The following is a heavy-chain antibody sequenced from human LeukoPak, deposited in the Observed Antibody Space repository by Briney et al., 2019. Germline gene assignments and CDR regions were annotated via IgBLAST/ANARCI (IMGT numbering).Heavy chain of an antibody. V-gene: IGHV3-23*01. J-gene: IGHJ4*02. CDR2: VSSSGGST. D-gene: IGHD1-26*01. Sequence: GGSLRLSCAASGFTFSSYAMSWVRQAPGKGLEWVSGVSSSGGSTSYADSVKGRFTISRDNSKNTLYLQMNSLRAEDAAVYYCAKDRRPRIVPLLIDYWGQGTLVTVSS. CDR1: GFTFSSYA. CDR3: AKDRRPRIVPLLIDY.